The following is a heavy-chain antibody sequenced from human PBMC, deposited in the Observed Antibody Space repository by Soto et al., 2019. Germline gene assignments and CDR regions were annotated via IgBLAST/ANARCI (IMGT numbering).Heavy chain of an antibody. V-gene: IGHV1-2*02. CDR2: INPNSGAT. CDR3: ARGGGTILAPLP. Sequence: QVQLVQSGAEVKKPGASVKVSCRASGYTFTGYFMHWVRQAPGQGLEWMGWINPNSGATKYAQKFQGRVTLSRDTSIRTAYMELSGLRSDATAVYYGARGGGTILAPLPWGQGTLVTVSS. CDR1: GYTFTGYF. D-gene: IGHD3-3*01. J-gene: IGHJ5*02.